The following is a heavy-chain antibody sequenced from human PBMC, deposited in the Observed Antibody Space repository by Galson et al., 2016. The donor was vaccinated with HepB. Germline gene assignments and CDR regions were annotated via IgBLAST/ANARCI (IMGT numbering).Heavy chain of an antibody. V-gene: IGHV4-59*01. CDR3: AKDSVGTCKTTDYSGMDV. Sequence: LSLTCTVTGGSIGPYYWSWVRQPPGKGLAYLGYIVYNGTTDHNPSLKRRVTMTVYTSKNQFSPKLTSVTAADTAVYYCAKDSVGTCKTTDYSGMDVWGKGTTVIVSS. CDR1: GGSIGPYY. J-gene: IGHJ6*04. D-gene: IGHD4-23*01. CDR2: IVYNGTT.